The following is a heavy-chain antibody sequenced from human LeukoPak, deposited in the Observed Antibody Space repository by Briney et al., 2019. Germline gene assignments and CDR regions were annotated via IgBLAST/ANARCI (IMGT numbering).Heavy chain of an antibody. Sequence: TGGSLRLSCAASGFTFSNAWMSWVRRAPGRGVEWVGRIKSKTDGGTTDYAAPVEGRFTIARADSKNTMYLQMNSMNTENTAVYYCTTDPVAAVKFPSFDYWGQGTLVTVSS. CDR3: TTDPVAAVKFPSFDY. J-gene: IGHJ4*02. CDR2: IKSKTDGGTT. V-gene: IGHV3-15*01. D-gene: IGHD6-13*01. CDR1: GFTFSNAW.